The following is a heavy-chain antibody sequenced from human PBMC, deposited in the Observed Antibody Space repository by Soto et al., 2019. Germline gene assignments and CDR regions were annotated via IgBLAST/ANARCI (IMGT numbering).Heavy chain of an antibody. V-gene: IGHV3-33*01. J-gene: IGHJ6*03. CDR1: GFTLSSYG. D-gene: IGHD2-2*01. CDR2: IWYDGSNK. CDR3: ARGCSSTSCYYYYYYMDV. Sequence: GGSLRLSCAASGFTLSSYGMHWVRQAPGKGLEWVAVIWYDGSNKYYADSVKGRFTISRDNSKNTLYLQMNSLRAEDTAVYYYARGCSSTSCYYYYYYMDVWGKGTTVTVSS.